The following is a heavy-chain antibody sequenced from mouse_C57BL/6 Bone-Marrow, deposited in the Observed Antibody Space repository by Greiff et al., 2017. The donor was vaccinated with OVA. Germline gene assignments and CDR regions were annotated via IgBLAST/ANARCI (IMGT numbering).Heavy chain of an antibody. CDR3: ARGGWLLRGGYFDV. V-gene: IGHV1-54*01. CDR2: INPGSGGT. J-gene: IGHJ1*03. D-gene: IGHD2-3*01. Sequence: QVQLQQSGAELVRPGTSVKVSCKASGYAFTNYLIEWVKQRPGQGLEWIGVINPGSGGTNYNEKFKGKATLTADKSSSTAYMQLSSLTSEDSAVYFCARGGWLLRGGYFDVWGTGTTVTVSS. CDR1: GYAFTNYL.